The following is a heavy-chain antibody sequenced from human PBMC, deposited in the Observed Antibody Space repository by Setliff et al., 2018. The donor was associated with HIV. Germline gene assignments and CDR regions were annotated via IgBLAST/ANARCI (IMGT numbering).Heavy chain of an antibody. CDR3: AREGVNFWTPPGWFDP. V-gene: IGHV4-61*09. CDR1: GGSISSGSYY. D-gene: IGHD3-3*01. Sequence: SETLSLTCTVSGGSISSGSYYWSWIRQPAGKGLEWIGQIYTSGSTNYNPSLKSRVTISVDTSKNQFSLKLRFVTAADTAVYYCAREGVNFWTPPGWFDPWGQGTLVTVSS. J-gene: IGHJ5*02. CDR2: IYTSGST.